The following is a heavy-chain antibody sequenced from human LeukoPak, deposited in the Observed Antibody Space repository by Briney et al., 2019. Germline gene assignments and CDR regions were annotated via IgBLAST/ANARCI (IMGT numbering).Heavy chain of an antibody. V-gene: IGHV4-39*01. Sequence: PSETLSLTCTVSGGSISSSSFYWGWIRHPPGKGLEWLGSIFCSGSTSYNPSLKSRVTISVDTSKNQFSLKLSSVTAADTAVYYCARHSGPYASSWFDYWGQGTLVTVSS. D-gene: IGHD6-13*01. CDR1: GGSISSSSFY. J-gene: IGHJ4*02. CDR3: ARHSGPYASSWFDY. CDR2: IFCSGST.